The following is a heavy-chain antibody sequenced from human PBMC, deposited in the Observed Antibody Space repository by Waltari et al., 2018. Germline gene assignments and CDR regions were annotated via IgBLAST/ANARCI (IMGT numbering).Heavy chain of an antibody. V-gene: IGHV1-69*12. Sequence: QVQLVQSGAEVKKPGSSVKVSCKASGGTFSSYAISWVRQAPGQGLAWRGGIIPIFGTANYAQKFQGRVTITADESTSTAYMELSSLRAEDTAVYYCARVTLYDSLLNWFDPWGQGTLVTVSS. J-gene: IGHJ5*02. CDR1: GGTFSSYA. CDR3: ARVTLYDSLLNWFDP. CDR2: IIPIFGTA. D-gene: IGHD3-22*01.